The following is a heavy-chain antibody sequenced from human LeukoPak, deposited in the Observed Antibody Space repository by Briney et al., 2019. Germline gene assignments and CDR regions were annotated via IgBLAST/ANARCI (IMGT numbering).Heavy chain of an antibody. J-gene: IGHJ4*02. CDR1: GFPFGDVY. CDR2: ISGTSTYR. V-gene: IGHV3-11*05. Sequence: PGGSLRLSCAASGFPFGDVYMSWIRQAPGKGLEWVSYISGTSTYRNYADPVRGRFTISRDNAKNSVYLQMNSLRAEDTAVYYCARGYEGVGFYWGQGTLVTVSS. CDR3: ARGYEGVGFY. D-gene: IGHD1-26*01.